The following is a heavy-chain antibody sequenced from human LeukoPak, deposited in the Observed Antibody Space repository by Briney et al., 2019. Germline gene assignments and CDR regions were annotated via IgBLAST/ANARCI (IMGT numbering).Heavy chain of an antibody. CDR1: GGTFSSYA. CDR3: ASRWELQNWFDP. CDR2: IIPIFGTA. J-gene: IGHJ5*02. D-gene: IGHD1-26*01. Sequence: SVKVSCKASGGTFSSYAISWVRQAPGQGLEWMGGIIPIFGTANYAQKFQGRVTITTDESTSTACMELSSLRSEETAVYYCASRWELQNWFDPWGQGTLVTVSS. V-gene: IGHV1-69*05.